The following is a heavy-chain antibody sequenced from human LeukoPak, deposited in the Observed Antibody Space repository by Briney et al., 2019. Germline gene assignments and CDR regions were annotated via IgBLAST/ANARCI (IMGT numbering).Heavy chain of an antibody. Sequence: PGVSLRLSCAASGFTFSSYGVHWVRQAPGRGLEWVAFIQDDGNNEYYADSVQGRFTISRDNFKNTVYLQLSSLRVEDTAVYYCAKDLADYDCLRTTCYRAFDYWGQGTLVTVSS. CDR2: IQDDGNNE. V-gene: IGHV3-30*02. J-gene: IGHJ4*02. D-gene: IGHD2-2*01. CDR1: GFTFSSYG. CDR3: AKDLADYDCLRTTCYRAFDY.